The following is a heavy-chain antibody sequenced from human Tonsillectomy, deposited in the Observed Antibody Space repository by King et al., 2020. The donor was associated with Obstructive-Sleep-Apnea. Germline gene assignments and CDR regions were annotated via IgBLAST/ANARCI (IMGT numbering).Heavy chain of an antibody. Sequence: VQLQQWGAGLLKPSETLSLTCAVYGGSFSCYYWSWIRQPPGKGLEWIGEINHSGSTNYNPSLKSRVTISVDTSQNQFSLKLGSVTAADTAVYYGARGVGRGSGYGMDVWGQGTTVTVSS. J-gene: IGHJ6*02. CDR2: INHSGST. V-gene: IGHV4-34*01. CDR3: ARGVGRGSGYGMDV. D-gene: IGHD3-10*01. CDR1: GGSFSCYY.